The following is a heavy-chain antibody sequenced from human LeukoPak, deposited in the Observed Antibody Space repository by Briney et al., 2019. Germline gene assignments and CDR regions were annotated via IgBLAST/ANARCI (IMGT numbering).Heavy chain of an antibody. J-gene: IGHJ4*02. CDR2: ISVDNGNT. V-gene: IGHV1-18*01. CDR3: ARRSHLGLDHFGY. CDR1: GYTFNDYG. Sequence: ASVKVSRKASGYTFNDYGITWVRQAPGHGLEWMGWISVDNGNTNYAQKLQGRVTMTTDTSTSTAYMELRSLRSDDTAVYYCARRSHLGLDHFGYWGQGTLVTVSS. D-gene: IGHD1-1*01.